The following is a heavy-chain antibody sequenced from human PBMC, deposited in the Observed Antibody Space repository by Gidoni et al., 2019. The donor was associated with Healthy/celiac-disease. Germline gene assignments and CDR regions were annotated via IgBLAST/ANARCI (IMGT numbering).Heavy chain of an antibody. D-gene: IGHD3-3*01. CDR2: IIWDGVSI. Sequence: VQLVESGGGLVQPGRSRRLHCAASGSPCEDSAMPRVRQAPGEGLEWVSCIIWDGVSIVDADSVKGLFTISRDNAKNSLYLQMNSLRAEDTALYYCAQGRRIRDFWSVYFGYLCQGTLVTVSS. V-gene: IGHV3-9*01. CDR3: AQGRRIRDFWSVYFGY. CDR1: GSPCEDSA. J-gene: IGHJ4*02.